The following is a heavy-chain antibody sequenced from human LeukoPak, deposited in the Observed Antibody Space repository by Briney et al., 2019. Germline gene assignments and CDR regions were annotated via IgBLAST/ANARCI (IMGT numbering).Heavy chain of an antibody. CDR3: ARGARLPLYYYYYHMDV. Sequence: SETLSLTCTVSGGSISSGSYYWSWIRQPAGKGLEWIGRIYTSGSTNYNPSLKSRVTISVDTSKNQFSLKLSSVTAADTAVYYCARGARLPLYYYYYHMDVWGKGTTVTVSS. CDR2: IYTSGST. D-gene: IGHD6-6*01. J-gene: IGHJ6*03. V-gene: IGHV4-61*02. CDR1: GGSISSGSYY.